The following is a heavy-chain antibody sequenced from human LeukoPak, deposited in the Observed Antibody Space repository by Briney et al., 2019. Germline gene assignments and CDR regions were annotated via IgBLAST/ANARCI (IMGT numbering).Heavy chain of an antibody. J-gene: IGHJ5*02. CDR2: INPNGGAT. D-gene: IGHD6-25*01. Sequence: ASVKVSCKASGYTFTGHYVHWVRQAPGQGLEWMGWINPNGGATNYAQKFQGRVTMTRDTSISTAYMELSRPRSDDTAVYFCAREYSSGNNWFDPWRQGTLVTVSS. CDR1: GYTFTGHY. V-gene: IGHV1-2*02. CDR3: AREYSSGNNWFDP.